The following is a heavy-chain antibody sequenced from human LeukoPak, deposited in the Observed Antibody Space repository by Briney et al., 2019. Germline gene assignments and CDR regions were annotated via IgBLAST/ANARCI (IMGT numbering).Heavy chain of an antibody. CDR3: AKGNGYSYGRYYFDY. D-gene: IGHD5-18*01. CDR2: ITASGGNT. Sequence: PGGSLRLXCAASGFTFSSYAMGWVRQAPGKGLEWVSAITASGGNTYYADSVKGRFTISRDNSKNTLYLQVNSLRAEDTAVYYCAKGNGYSYGRYYFDYWGQGTLVTVSS. CDR1: GFTFSSYA. J-gene: IGHJ4*02. V-gene: IGHV3-23*01.